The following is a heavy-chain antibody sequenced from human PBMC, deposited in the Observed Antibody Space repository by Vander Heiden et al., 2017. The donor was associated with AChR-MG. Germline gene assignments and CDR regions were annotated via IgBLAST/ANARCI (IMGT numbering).Heavy chain of an antibody. CDR1: GFTVSSNY. J-gene: IGHJ4*02. D-gene: IGHD3-9*01. CDR2: IYSGGST. V-gene: IGHV3-53*01. CDR3: AREGYDILTGYPRFDY. Sequence: EVQLVESGGGLIQPGGSLRLSCAASGFTVSSNYMSWVRQAPGKGLEWVSVIYSGGSTYYADSVKGRFTISRDNSKNTLYLQMNSLRAEDTAVYYCAREGYDILTGYPRFDYWGQGTLVTVSS.